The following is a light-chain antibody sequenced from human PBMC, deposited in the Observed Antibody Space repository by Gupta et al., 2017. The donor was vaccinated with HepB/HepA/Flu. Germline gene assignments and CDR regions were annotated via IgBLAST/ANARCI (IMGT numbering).Light chain of an antibody. J-gene: IGLJ2*01. Sequence: QSALTQPASVSGSPRQSITISCTGTSSDVGGYNYVYWYQQHPGKAPKLMIYDVSNRPSGVSNRFSGSKSGNTASLTISGLQAEDEADYYCSSYTSSSTPVVFGGGTKLTVL. CDR3: SSYTSSSTPVV. CDR2: DVS. CDR1: SSDVGGYNY. V-gene: IGLV2-14*03.